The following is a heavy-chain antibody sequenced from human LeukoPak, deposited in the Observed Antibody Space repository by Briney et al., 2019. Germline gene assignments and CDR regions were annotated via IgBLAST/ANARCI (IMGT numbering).Heavy chain of an antibody. CDR1: GFTFRSYA. V-gene: IGHV3-23*01. CDR3: ARDPAYCGGDCYSVYQDAFDI. CDR2: ISGGGGGT. Sequence: PGGSLRLSCAASGFTFRSYAMGWVRQSPGKGLEWVSSISGGGGGTYYAEFVKGRFTISRDNSKNTLCLQMNSLRAEDTAVYYCARDPAYCGGDCYSVYQDAFDIWGQGTRVTVSS. J-gene: IGHJ3*02. D-gene: IGHD2-21*02.